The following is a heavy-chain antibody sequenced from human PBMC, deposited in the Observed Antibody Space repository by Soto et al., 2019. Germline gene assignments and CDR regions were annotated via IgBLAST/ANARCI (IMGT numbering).Heavy chain of an antibody. Sequence: GGSLRLSCAASGFTFSNAWMSWVRQAPGKGLEWVGRIKSKTDGGTTDYAAPVKGRFTISRDNAKNSLYLQMNSLRAEDTAVYYCARESRPYYYDSSGYYFDYWGQGTLVTVSS. J-gene: IGHJ4*02. CDR3: ARESRPYYYDSSGYYFDY. CDR1: GFTFSNAW. CDR2: IKSKTDGGTT. D-gene: IGHD3-22*01. V-gene: IGHV3-15*01.